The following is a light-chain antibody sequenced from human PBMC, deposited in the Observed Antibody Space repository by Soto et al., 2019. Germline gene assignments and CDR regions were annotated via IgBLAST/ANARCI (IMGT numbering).Light chain of an antibody. V-gene: IGKV1-9*01. CDR3: QQLNIYPIT. J-gene: IGKJ5*01. Sequence: DIQLTQSPSFLSASVGDRVTITCRASPGLSSDLAWYQQKPGKAPKLLMYAASTLQSGVPSRFSGSGSGTEFTLTISSLQPEDFATYYCQQLNIYPITFGQGTRLEIK. CDR2: AAS. CDR1: PGLSSD.